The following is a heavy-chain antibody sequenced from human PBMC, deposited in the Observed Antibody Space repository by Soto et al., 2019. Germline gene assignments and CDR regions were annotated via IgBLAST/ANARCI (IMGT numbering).Heavy chain of an antibody. CDR2: IWYDGSNK. Sequence: TGGSLRLSCAASGFTFSSYGMHWVRQAPGKGLEWVAVIWYDGSNKYYADSVKGRFTISRDNSKNTLYLQMNSLRAEDTAVYYCARVYCSGGSCYVSYGMDVWGQGTTVTVSS. D-gene: IGHD2-15*01. V-gene: IGHV3-33*01. CDR1: GFTFSSYG. J-gene: IGHJ6*02. CDR3: ARVYCSGGSCYVSYGMDV.